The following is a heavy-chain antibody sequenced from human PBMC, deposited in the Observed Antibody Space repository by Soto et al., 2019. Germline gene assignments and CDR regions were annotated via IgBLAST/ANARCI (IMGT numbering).Heavy chain of an antibody. V-gene: IGHV1-8*01. J-gene: IGHJ6*03. CDR2: MNPNSGNT. Sequence: QVQLVQSGAEVKKPGASVKVSCKASGYTFTSYDINWVRQATGQGLEWMGWMNPNSGNTGYAQKFQGRVTMTSNTSISTAYMELSSLRSEDTAVYYCARVMYCSGGSCYSFYYYYYMDVWGKGTTVTVSS. CDR1: GYTFTSYD. CDR3: ARVMYCSGGSCYSFYYYYYMDV. D-gene: IGHD2-15*01.